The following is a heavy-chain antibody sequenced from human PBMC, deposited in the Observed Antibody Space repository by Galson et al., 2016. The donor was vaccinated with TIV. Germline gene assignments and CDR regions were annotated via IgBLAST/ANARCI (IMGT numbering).Heavy chain of an antibody. D-gene: IGHD4/OR15-4a*01. J-gene: IGHJ3*01. V-gene: IGHV3-23*01. Sequence: SLRLSCAASGFTFNNYAMNWVRQAPGKGLEWVSGISGSGGITYFADSVKGRFSISRDNSKDTLYLQLNNLRAEDTAVYYCAKRKNYGGDAFEDWGQGTMVNVSS. CDR2: ISGSGGIT. CDR3: AKRKNYGGDAFED. CDR1: GFTFNNYA.